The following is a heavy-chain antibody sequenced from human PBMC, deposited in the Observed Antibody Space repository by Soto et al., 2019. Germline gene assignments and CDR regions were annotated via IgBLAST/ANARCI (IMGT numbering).Heavy chain of an antibody. CDR1: GGSISSGDYY. J-gene: IGHJ6*02. CDR2: IYYSGST. Sequence: PSETLSLTCTVSGGSISSGDYYWRWIRQPPGKGLEWIGYIYYSGSTYYNPSLKSRVTISVDTSKNQFSLKLSSVTAADTAVYYCASYHDFWSGYAPKSGYGMDVWGQGTTVTVSS. V-gene: IGHV4-30-4*01. CDR3: ASYHDFWSGYAPKSGYGMDV. D-gene: IGHD3-3*01.